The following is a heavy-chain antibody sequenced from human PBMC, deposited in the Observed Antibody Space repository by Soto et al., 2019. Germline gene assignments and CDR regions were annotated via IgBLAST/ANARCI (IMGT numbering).Heavy chain of an antibody. CDR1: GGIFSRYA. V-gene: IGHV1-69*01. CDR3: VRDGGDDYGSGSLDY. CDR2: IMPIFGIT. J-gene: IGHJ4*02. D-gene: IGHD3-10*01. Sequence: QVQLVQSGPEVKKPGSSAKVSCKSSGGIFSRYAISWVGQAPGQGLEWMGGIMPIFGITKYAQKLQGRVTITAGGSTSSTYMELSSLRSEDTAVYYCVRDGGDDYGSGSLDYWGQGTLVTVSS.